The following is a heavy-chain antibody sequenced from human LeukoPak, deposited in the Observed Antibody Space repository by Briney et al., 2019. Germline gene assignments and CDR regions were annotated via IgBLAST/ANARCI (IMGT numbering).Heavy chain of an antibody. Sequence: GGSLRLSCAASGFTFSSYAMHWVRQAPGKGLEYVSAISSNGGSTYYANSVKGRFTISRDNSKNTLYLQMGSLRAEDMAVYYCARVNSVSHDYWGQGTLVTVSS. CDR3: ARVNSVSHDY. CDR1: GFTFSSYA. J-gene: IGHJ4*02. D-gene: IGHD1-26*01. V-gene: IGHV3-64*01. CDR2: ISSNGGST.